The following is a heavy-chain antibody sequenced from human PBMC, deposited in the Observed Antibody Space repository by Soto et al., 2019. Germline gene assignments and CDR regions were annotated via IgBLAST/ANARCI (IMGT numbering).Heavy chain of an antibody. V-gene: IGHV3-74*01. CDR1: GFTVTSYW. J-gene: IGHJ4*02. CDR3: ARENTGYGNFDY. CDR2: TSPAGSST. Sequence: DVQLVESGGGIVQPGGSLRLSCAASGFTVTSYWMHWVRQAPGKGLVWVSRTSPAGSSTYYADFVRGRFTISKDTAKNTLYLQINSLGAEDTAVYYCARENTGYGNFDYWGQGTLVTVSS. D-gene: IGHD5-12*01.